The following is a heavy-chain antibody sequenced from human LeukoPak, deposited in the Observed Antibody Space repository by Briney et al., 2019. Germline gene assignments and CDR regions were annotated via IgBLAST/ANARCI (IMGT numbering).Heavy chain of an antibody. CDR3: ARGKKDFPAGCQDY. V-gene: IGHV3-74*01. CDR2: INTDGSSR. J-gene: IGHJ4*02. CDR1: GFTFSTYW. Sequence: GGSLRLSCAASGFTFSTYWIHWVRQAPGKGLVWVSLINTDGSSRSYADSVKGRFTISRDNAKNTVYLQMNSLRAEDTAVYYCARGKKDFPAGCQDYWGQGTLVTVSS. D-gene: IGHD3-3*01.